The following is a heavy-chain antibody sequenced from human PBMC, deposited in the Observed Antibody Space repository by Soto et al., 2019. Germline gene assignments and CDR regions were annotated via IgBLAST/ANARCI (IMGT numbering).Heavy chain of an antibody. J-gene: IGHJ5*02. V-gene: IGHV4-30-4*01. CDR1: GGSISGGDYY. Sequence: PSETLSLTCTVSGGSISGGDYYWSWIRQPPGKGLEWIGYIYYSGSTYYNPSLKSRVTISVDTSKNQFSLKLSSVTAADTAVYYCARIVSRITIFGVVIPQNWFDPWGQGTLVTVSS. CDR3: ARIVSRITIFGVVIPQNWFDP. CDR2: IYYSGST. D-gene: IGHD3-3*01.